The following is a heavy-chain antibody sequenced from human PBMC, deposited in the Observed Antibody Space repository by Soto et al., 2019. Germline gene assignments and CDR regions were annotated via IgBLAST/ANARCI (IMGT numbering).Heavy chain of an antibody. V-gene: IGHV3-74*01. Sequence: EVQLVESGGGLVQPGGSLRLSCAASGFTFSSYWMHWVRQAPGKGLVWVSRINSDGSRTNYADSVKGRFTISRDNAKNTLYLQMNSLRAEETAVYSCARGVRGAYGLDIWGQGTMVTVSS. CDR3: ARGVRGAYGLDI. D-gene: IGHD2-21*01. J-gene: IGHJ3*02. CDR1: GFTFSSYW. CDR2: INSDGSRT.